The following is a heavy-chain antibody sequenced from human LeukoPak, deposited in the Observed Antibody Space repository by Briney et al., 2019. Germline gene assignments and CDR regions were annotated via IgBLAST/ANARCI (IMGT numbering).Heavy chain of an antibody. V-gene: IGHV3-30*02. Sequence: GGSLRLSCASSGFTFSSYGMHWVRQAPGKGLEWVTFIRYDGSNKYYPDSVKGRFTISRDNSKNTLSLQMNSLRGEDTAVYYCAKDLGHFGPGSSLEYWGQGTLVTVSS. CDR3: AKDLGHFGPGSSLEY. D-gene: IGHD3-10*01. CDR2: IRYDGSNK. CDR1: GFTFSSYG. J-gene: IGHJ4*02.